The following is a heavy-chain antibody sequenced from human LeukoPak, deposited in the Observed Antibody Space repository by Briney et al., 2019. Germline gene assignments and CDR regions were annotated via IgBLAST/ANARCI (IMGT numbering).Heavy chain of an antibody. Sequence: GGSLGLSCAASGFTFDDYGMSWVRQAPGKGLEWVSAISGSGGSTYYADSVKGRFTISRDNSKNTLYLQMNSLRAEDTAVYYCARSIAAAGIDNYFDYWGQGTLVTVSS. CDR1: GFTFDDYG. J-gene: IGHJ4*02. D-gene: IGHD6-13*01. V-gene: IGHV3-23*01. CDR2: ISGSGGST. CDR3: ARSIAAAGIDNYFDY.